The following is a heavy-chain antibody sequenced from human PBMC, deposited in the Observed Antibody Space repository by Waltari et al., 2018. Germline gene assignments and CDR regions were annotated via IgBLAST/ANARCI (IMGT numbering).Heavy chain of an antibody. CDR2: IYYSGRT. J-gene: IGHJ6*02. V-gene: IGHV4-39*01. CDR3: ARHLDTGPPHYSYYYGMDV. D-gene: IGHD5-18*01. CDR1: GGSISSRIYY. Sequence: QLQLQESGPGLVKPSQTLSLTCTVSGGSISSRIYYWGWVRQPPGKGLEWVGSIYYSGRTYYNPSLRRRVTLSVDTSKNQFSLRLSSVTAADTAIYYCARHLDTGPPHYSYYYGMDVWGQGTTVTVSS.